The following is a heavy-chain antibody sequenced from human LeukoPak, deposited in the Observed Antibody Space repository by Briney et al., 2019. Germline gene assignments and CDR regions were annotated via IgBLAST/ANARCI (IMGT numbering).Heavy chain of an antibody. CDR2: FSLDSDNV. CDR1: GFTFHEKYA. Sequence: PGGSLRLSCRASGFTFHEKYAMHWVRQAPGKGLEWVSGFSLDSDNVGYADSVRGRFTVSRDRAKNSLYLQMNYLRPEDTALYFCTKDMDPGGINVWGQGTTVIVSS. J-gene: IGHJ6*02. D-gene: IGHD2-2*03. V-gene: IGHV3-9*01. CDR3: TKDMDPGGINV.